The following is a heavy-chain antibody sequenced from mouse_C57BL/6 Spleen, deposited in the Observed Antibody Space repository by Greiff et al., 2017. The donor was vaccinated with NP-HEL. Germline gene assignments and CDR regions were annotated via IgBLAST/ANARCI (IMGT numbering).Heavy chain of an antibody. D-gene: IGHD1-1*01. V-gene: IGHV1-26*01. Sequence: EVQLQQSGPELVKPGASVTISCKASGYTFTDYYMNWVKQRHGKSLEWIGDINPNNGGTSYNQKFKGKATLTVDKSSSTAYMELRSLTSEDSAGYYCARRDDCGRSDGCAYWGQGTLVTVAA. CDR2: INPNNGGT. CDR3: ARRDDCGRSDGCAY. CDR1: GYTFTDYY. J-gene: IGHJ3*01.